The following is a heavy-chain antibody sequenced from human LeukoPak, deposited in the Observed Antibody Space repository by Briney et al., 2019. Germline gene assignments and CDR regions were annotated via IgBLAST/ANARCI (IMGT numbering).Heavy chain of an antibody. CDR1: GFTFSSYS. V-gene: IGHV3-21*01. Sequence: GGSLRLSCAASGFTFSSYSMNWVRQAPGKGREGVSSISSSSSYIYYADSVKGRFTISRDNAKNSLYLQMNSLRAEDTAVYYCARDKSTSVVVVAATRYNWFDPWGQGTLVTVSS. CDR3: ARDKSTSVVVVAATRYNWFDP. D-gene: IGHD2-15*01. J-gene: IGHJ5*02. CDR2: ISSSSSYI.